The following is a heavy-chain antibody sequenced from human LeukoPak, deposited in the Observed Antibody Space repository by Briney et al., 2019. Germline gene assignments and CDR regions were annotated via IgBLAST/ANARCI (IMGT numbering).Heavy chain of an antibody. CDR1: GGTFSSYA. CDR3: ASFEGCSSMGRCYYYDSSGYYSY. D-gene: IGHD3-22*01. Sequence: ASVKVSCKASGGTFSSYAISWVRQAPGQGLEWMGGIIPIFGTANYAQKFQGRVTITADESTSTAYMELSSLRSEDTAVYYCASFEGCSSMGRCYYYDSSGYYSYWGQGTLVTVSS. CDR2: IIPIFGTA. J-gene: IGHJ4*02. V-gene: IGHV1-69*13.